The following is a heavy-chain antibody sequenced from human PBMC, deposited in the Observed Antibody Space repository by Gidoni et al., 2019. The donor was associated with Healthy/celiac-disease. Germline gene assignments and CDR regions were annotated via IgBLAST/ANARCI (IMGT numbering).Heavy chain of an antibody. CDR1: GGTFSSYA. CDR2: IIPIFGTA. V-gene: IGHV1-69*01. J-gene: IGHJ5*02. CDR3: ARDGRRVVPAAMRGTPGWFDP. Sequence: QVQLVQSGAEVKKPGSSVKVSCKASGGTFSSYAISWVRQAPGQGLEWMGGIIPIFGTANYAQKFQGRVTITADESTSTAYMELSSLRSEDTAVYYCARDGRRVVPAAMRGTPGWFDPWGQGTLVTVSS. D-gene: IGHD2-2*01.